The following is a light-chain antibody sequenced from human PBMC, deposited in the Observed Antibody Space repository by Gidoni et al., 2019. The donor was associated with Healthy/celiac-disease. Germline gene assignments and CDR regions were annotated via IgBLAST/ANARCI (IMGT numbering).Light chain of an antibody. Sequence: AIRMTQSPSSFSASTGDRVTITCRASQGISSYLAWYQQKPGKAPKLLIYAASTLQSGVPSRFNGSGSGTDFTLTISCLQSEDFATYYCQQYYSYLWTFGQXTKVEIK. CDR1: QGISSY. CDR2: AAS. CDR3: QQYYSYLWT. J-gene: IGKJ1*01. V-gene: IGKV1-8*01.